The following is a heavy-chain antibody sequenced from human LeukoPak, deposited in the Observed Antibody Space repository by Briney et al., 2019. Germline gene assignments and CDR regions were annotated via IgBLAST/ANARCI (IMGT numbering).Heavy chain of an antibody. D-gene: IGHD1-26*01. J-gene: IGHJ6*04. Sequence: CXXSGGSISSGSYYWGWIRQPPGKGLEWIGNIYYSGSTYYNPSLKSRVTISVDTSKNQFSLKLRYVTAADTAVYXXXRXXXXXXGXXXDAXFXXYXXXXXVWGKXXTVTISS. V-gene: IGHV4-39*01. CDR2: IYYSGST. CDR1: GGSISSGSYY. CDR3: XRXXXXXXGXXXDAXFXXYXXXXXV.